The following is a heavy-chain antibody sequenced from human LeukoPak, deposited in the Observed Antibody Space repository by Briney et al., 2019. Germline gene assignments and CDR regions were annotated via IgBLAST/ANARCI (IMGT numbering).Heavy chain of an antibody. V-gene: IGHV1-46*01. CDR2: INPRDGST. CDR3: ARVDTAMVPDY. J-gene: IGHJ4*02. D-gene: IGHD5-18*01. CDR1: GYTFISYY. Sequence: ASVKVSCKASGYTFISYYMHWVRQAPGQGLEWLAIINPRDGSTTYAQDFQGRVTMTRDTSTSTVYMELSSLRSEDTAVYYCARVDTAMVPDYWGQGTLVTVSS.